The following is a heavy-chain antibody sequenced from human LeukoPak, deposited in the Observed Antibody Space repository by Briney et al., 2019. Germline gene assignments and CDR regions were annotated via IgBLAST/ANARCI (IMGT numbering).Heavy chain of an antibody. CDR1: GGSISTSNYY. V-gene: IGHV4-39*07. D-gene: IGHD6-13*01. CDR2: IFYSGST. J-gene: IGHJ4*02. Sequence: SETLSLTCTVSGGSISTSNYYWGWIRQPPGKGLEWIGNIFYSGSTYYSPSLRSRVTISLDTSRNQFSLKLNSVTAADTAVYYCARLASSWTHYYFDYWGQGTLVTVSS. CDR3: ARLASSWTHYYFDY.